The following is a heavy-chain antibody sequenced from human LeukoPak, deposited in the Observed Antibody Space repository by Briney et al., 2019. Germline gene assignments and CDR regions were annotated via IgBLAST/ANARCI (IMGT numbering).Heavy chain of an antibody. D-gene: IGHD6-19*01. J-gene: IGHJ4*02. CDR2: IYYSGST. V-gene: IGHV4-59*01. Sequence: SETLSLTCTVSGGSISSYYWSWIRQPPGKGLEWIGYIYYSGSTNYNPSLKSRVTISVDTSKNQFSLNLSSVTAADTAVYYCARVAVAGGTYYFDYWGQGTLVTVSS. CDR3: ARVAVAGGTYYFDY. CDR1: GGSISSYY.